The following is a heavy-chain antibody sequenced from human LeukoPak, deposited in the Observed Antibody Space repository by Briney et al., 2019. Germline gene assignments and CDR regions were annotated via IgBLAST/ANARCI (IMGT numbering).Heavy chain of an antibody. V-gene: IGHV3-30-3*01. CDR2: ISYDGSNK. CDR3: AKDRLYNAY. D-gene: IGHD1-20*01. CDR1: GFTFSSYA. J-gene: IGHJ4*02. Sequence: GGSLRLSCAASGFTFSSYAMHWVRQAPGKGLEWVAVISYDGSNKYYADSVKGRFTISRDNSKNTLYLQMNSLRAEDTAVYYCAKDRLYNAYWGQGTLVTVSS.